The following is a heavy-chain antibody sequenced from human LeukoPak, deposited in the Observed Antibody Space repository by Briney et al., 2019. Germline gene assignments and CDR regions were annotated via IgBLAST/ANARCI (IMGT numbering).Heavy chain of an antibody. V-gene: IGHV3-23*01. Sequence: GRSLRLSCAASGFTFSSYGMHWVRQAPGKGLEWVSSVSESGDGTYYADSVMGRFIISRDNSRKTFHLQMDSLRADDTAIYYCAKGKVNHLGALDFWGQGTLVTVSS. D-gene: IGHD1-26*01. CDR2: VSESGDGT. J-gene: IGHJ4*02. CDR1: GFTFSSYG. CDR3: AKGKVNHLGALDF.